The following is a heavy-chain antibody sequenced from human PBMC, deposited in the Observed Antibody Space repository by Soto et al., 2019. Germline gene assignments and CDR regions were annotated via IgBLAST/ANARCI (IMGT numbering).Heavy chain of an antibody. CDR3: AKDYLWTGFDP. CDR1: NGSISTYY. CDR2: VYYRGTT. J-gene: IGHJ5*02. Sequence: QVHLQESGPGLVKPSETLSLTCTVSNGSISTYYWSWVRQAPGKGLEWIGYVYYRGTTNYNPSLKSRVTISVDTSKNQFSLKLKSVTAADTAVYYCAKDYLWTGFDPWGQGILVTVSS. V-gene: IGHV4-59*01. D-gene: IGHD2-21*01.